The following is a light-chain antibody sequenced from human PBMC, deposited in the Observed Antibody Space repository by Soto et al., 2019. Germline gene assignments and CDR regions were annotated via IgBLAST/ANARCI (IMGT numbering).Light chain of an antibody. Sequence: DIQMTQSPSSLSASVGDRVTITCRASQSIISYLNWYQQKPGKAPKLLIYAASSLQSGVSSRFSGSGSGTDFTLTLSSLQPEDFATYYCQQSYSTATFGQGNKVEIK. CDR3: QQSYSTAT. V-gene: IGKV1-39*01. CDR2: AAS. J-gene: IGKJ1*01. CDR1: QSIISY.